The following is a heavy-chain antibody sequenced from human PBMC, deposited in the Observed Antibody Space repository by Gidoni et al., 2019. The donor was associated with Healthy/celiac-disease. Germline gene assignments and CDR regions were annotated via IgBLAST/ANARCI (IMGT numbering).Heavy chain of an antibody. CDR1: SSYA. CDR2: ISYDGSNK. Sequence: SSYAMHWVRQAPGKGLEWVAVISYDGSNKYYADSVKGRFTISRDNSKNTLYLQMNSLRAEDTAVYYCARVFHYGGNSLGYFDLWGRGTLVTVSS. CDR3: ARVFHYGGNSLGYFDL. J-gene: IGHJ2*01. D-gene: IGHD4-17*01. V-gene: IGHV3-30-3*01.